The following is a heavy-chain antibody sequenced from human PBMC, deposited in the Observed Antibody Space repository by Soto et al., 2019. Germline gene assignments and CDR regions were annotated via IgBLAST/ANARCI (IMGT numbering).Heavy chain of an antibody. D-gene: IGHD6-19*01. V-gene: IGHV4-4*02. CDR2: IFHSGDT. CDR3: AYSTGWYRHDV. J-gene: IGHJ3*01. CDR1: GDSISNSRW. Sequence: QVQLQVSGPGLVKPSGTLSLTCAVSGDSISNSRWWTWVRQPPGKGLEWIGDIFHSGDTNHNPSLKSRVFISVDKSQNQFSLKVSSVTAADTAVYYCAYSTGWYRHDVWGQGTLVTVSS.